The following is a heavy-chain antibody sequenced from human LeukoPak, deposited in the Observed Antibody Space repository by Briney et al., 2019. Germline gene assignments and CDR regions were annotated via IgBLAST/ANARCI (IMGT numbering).Heavy chain of an antibody. CDR3: ARDPGGPSGWGHTNDDAFDI. CDR1: GYTFTSYG. CDR2: IIPILGIA. D-gene: IGHD7-27*01. Sequence: SVKVSCKASGYTFTSYGISWVRQAPGQGLEWMGRIIPILGIANYAQKFQGRVTITADKSTSTAYMELSSLRSEDTAVYYCARDPGGPSGWGHTNDDAFDIWGQGTMVTVSS. V-gene: IGHV1-69*04. J-gene: IGHJ3*02.